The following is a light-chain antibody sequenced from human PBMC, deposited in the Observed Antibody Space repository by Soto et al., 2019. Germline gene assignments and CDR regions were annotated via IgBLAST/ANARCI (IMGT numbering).Light chain of an antibody. CDR3: QHYNDWPPTWM. CDR2: GAS. V-gene: IGKV3-15*01. Sequence: EIVMTQSPATLSVSPGERATLSCRASQSVSSKLVWYQQKPGQAPRVLIYGASTRATGIPARFSGSGSGTEFTLTISSLQSEDFAVYYCQHYNDWPPTWMFGQGTRVEIK. CDR1: QSVSSK. J-gene: IGKJ1*01.